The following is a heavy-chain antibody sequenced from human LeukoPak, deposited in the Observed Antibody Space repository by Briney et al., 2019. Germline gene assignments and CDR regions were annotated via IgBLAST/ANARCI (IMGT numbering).Heavy chain of an antibody. CDR3: ARAVAGSFGY. D-gene: IGHD6-19*01. Sequence: GGSLRLSCAASGFTFNTYGMNWVRQAPGKGLEWVSSISSSSSYIYYADSVKGRFTISRDNAKNSLYLQMNSLRAEATAVYYCARAVAGSFGYWGQGPLVTVSS. V-gene: IGHV3-21*01. J-gene: IGHJ4*02. CDR2: ISSSSSYI. CDR1: GFTFNTYG.